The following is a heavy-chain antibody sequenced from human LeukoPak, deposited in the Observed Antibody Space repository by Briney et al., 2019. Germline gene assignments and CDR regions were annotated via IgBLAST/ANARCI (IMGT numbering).Heavy chain of an antibody. D-gene: IGHD3-22*01. J-gene: IGHJ4*02. CDR2: IYYSGST. Sequence: SETLSLTCTVSGGSISSSSYYWGWIRQPPGKGLEWVGSIYYSGSTYYNPSLKSRVTISVDTSKNQFSLKLSSVTAADTAVYYCARGIGYYDSSGQYWGQGTLVTVSS. CDR1: GGSISSSSYY. V-gene: IGHV4-39*07. CDR3: ARGIGYYDSSGQY.